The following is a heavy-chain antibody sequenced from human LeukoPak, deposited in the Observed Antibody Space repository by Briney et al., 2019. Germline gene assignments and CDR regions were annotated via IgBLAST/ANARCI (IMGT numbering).Heavy chain of an antibody. D-gene: IGHD4-17*01. CDR2: ISYDGSNK. CDR1: GFSFSSYA. Sequence: GGSLRLSCAASGFSFSSYAMHWVRQAPGKGLEWVAVISYDGSNKYYADSVKGRFTISRDNSKNTLYLQMNSLRAEDTAVYYCAREFYGDYYFDYWGQGTLVTVSS. CDR3: AREFYGDYYFDY. J-gene: IGHJ4*02. V-gene: IGHV3-30*04.